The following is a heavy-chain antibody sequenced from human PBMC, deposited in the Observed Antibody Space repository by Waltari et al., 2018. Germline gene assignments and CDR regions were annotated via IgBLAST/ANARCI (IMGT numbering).Heavy chain of an antibody. V-gene: IGHV4-34*01. Sequence: QVQLQQWGAGLLKPSETLSLTCAVYGGSFSGYYWSWIRQPPGKGLEWIGEINHSGSTNYNPSLKSRVTISVDTSKNQFSLKLSSVTAADTAVYYCARGRGPLLWCGESRGSYFDYWGQGTLVTVSS. CDR2: INHSGST. D-gene: IGHD3-10*01. J-gene: IGHJ4*02. CDR3: ARGRGPLLWCGESRGSYFDY. CDR1: GGSFSGYY.